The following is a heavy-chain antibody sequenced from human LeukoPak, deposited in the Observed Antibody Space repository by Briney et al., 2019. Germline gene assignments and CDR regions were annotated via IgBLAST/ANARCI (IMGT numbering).Heavy chain of an antibody. J-gene: IGHJ6*02. Sequence: PSETLSLTCTVSGGSINTNYWTWIRHPPGKGLEWIGYIDYSEHTNYNPSLKSRATISAHTAKNQFTLNLNSVSAADTAVYYCARLYGYTYGHGGMDVWGQGTTVTVSS. CDR1: GGSINTNY. CDR3: ARLYGYTYGHGGMDV. D-gene: IGHD5-18*01. V-gene: IGHV4-59*08. CDR2: IDYSEHT.